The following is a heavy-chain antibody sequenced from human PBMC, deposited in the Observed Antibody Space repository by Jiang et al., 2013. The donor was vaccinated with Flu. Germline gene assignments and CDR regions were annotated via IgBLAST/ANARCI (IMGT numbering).Heavy chain of an antibody. CDR1: GYTFTGYY. V-gene: IGHV1-2*02. Sequence: QSGAEVKNPGASVKVSCKASGYTFTGYYMHWVRQAPGQGLEWMGWINPNSGGTNYAQKFQGGVTMTRDTSISTAYMELSRLRSDDTAVYYCARVLGGSYSRYFDYWGQGTLVTVSS. J-gene: IGHJ4*02. D-gene: IGHD1-26*01. CDR3: ARVLGGSYSRYFDY. CDR2: INPNSGGT.